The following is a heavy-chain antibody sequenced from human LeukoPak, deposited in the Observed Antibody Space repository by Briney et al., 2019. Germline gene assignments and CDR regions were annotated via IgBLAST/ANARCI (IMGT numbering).Heavy chain of an antibody. CDR1: GFTFSSYG. Sequence: PGGSLRLSCVASGFTFSSYGMHWVRQAPGKGLEWVAVISYDGSNEYYADFVKGRFAISRDNSKNTLYLQMNSLRAEDTAVYYCARATGSYYSLGYWGQGTLVTVSS. J-gene: IGHJ4*02. CDR3: ARATGSYYSLGY. D-gene: IGHD1-26*01. CDR2: ISYDGSNE. V-gene: IGHV3-30*03.